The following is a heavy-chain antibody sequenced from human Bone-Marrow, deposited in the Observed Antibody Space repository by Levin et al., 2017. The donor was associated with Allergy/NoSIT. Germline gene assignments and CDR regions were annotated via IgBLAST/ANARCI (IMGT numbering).Heavy chain of an antibody. CDR1: GFTFSTYS. CDR3: ARSPLAVAGPQNLDY. D-gene: IGHD6-19*01. Sequence: GGSLRLSCAASGFTFSTYSMSWVRQAPGKGLEWVSSISSSSGYIYYADSVKGRFITSRDNAKNSLFLQMNSLRAEDTAVYYCARSPLAVAGPQNLDYWGQGTLVTVSS. V-gene: IGHV3-21*01. CDR2: ISSSSGYI. J-gene: IGHJ4*02.